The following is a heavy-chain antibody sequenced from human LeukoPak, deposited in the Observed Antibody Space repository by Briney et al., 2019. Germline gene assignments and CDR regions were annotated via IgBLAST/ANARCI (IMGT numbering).Heavy chain of an antibody. CDR2: INPNSGGT. J-gene: IGHJ5*02. CDR3: ARAMSYGDYNWFDP. Sequence: ASVKVSCKASGYTFTGYYMHWVRQAPGQGLEWMGWINPNSGGTNYAQKFQGRVTMTRDTSISTAYMELSRLRSDDTAVYYCARAMSYGDYNWFDPWGQGTLVTVSS. V-gene: IGHV1-2*02. CDR1: GYTFTGYY. D-gene: IGHD4-17*01.